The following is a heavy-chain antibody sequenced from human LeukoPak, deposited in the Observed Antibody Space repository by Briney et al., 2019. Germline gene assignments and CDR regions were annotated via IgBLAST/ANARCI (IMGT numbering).Heavy chain of an antibody. Sequence: GGSLRLSCAASGFTFSSYAMTWVRQAPGKGLEWVSAISGSGGSTYYPDSVKGRFTISRDNSKNTLYLQMNSLRAEDTAVYYCAKDSYYDILTGRDWFDPWGQGTLVTVSS. D-gene: IGHD3-9*01. V-gene: IGHV3-23*01. CDR3: AKDSYYDILTGRDWFDP. J-gene: IGHJ5*02. CDR1: GFTFSSYA. CDR2: ISGSGGST.